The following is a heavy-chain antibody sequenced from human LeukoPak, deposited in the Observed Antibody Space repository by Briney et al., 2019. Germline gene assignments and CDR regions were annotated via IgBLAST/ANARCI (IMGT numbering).Heavy chain of an antibody. D-gene: IGHD2-2*01. CDR3: ARDFHQLLGYFYYYYMDV. CDR1: GFTFDDSV. Sequence: GGSLRLSCAASGFTFDDSVMSWVRQAPGKGLEWVSSINWNGGSTGYADSVKGRFTISRDNAKNSLYLQMNSLRAEDTAVYYCARDFHQLLGYFYYYYMDVWGKGTTVTVSS. J-gene: IGHJ6*03. V-gene: IGHV3-20*04. CDR2: INWNGGST.